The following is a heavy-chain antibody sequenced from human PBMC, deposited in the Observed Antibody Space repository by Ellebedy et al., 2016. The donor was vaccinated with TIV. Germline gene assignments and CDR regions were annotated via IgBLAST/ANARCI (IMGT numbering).Heavy chain of an antibody. D-gene: IGHD1-26*01. Sequence: SLKISCAASGFTFHDYAMHWVRQAPGKGLEWVSGISWDSASIGYADSVKGRFTISRDNAKNSLYLQMNSLRPEDTSFYYCTKDDGAYYPSYFDPWGQGTLVTVSS. J-gene: IGHJ5*02. V-gene: IGHV3-9*01. CDR3: TKDDGAYYPSYFDP. CDR2: ISWDSASI. CDR1: GFTFHDYA.